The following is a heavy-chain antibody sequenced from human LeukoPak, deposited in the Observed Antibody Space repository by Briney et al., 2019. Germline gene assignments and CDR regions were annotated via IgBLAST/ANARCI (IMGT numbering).Heavy chain of an antibody. V-gene: IGHV5-51*01. J-gene: IGHJ3*02. CDR2: IYPGDSDT. D-gene: IGHD3-22*01. CDR1: GYSFTSYW. Sequence: GESLKISCKGSGYSFTSYWIGWVRQMPGKGLEWMGIIYPGDSDTRYSPSFQGQVTISADKSISTAYLQWSSLKASDTAMYYCARQRLAFIYYDSSGYYDAFDIWGQGTMVTVSS. CDR3: ARQRLAFIYYDSSGYYDAFDI.